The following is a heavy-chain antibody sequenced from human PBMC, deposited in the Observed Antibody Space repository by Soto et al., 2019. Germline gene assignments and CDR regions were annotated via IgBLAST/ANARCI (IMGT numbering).Heavy chain of an antibody. CDR1: GFTFSDYY. Sequence: GGSLRLSCAASGFTFSDYYMSWIRQAPGKGLEWVSYISSSSSYTNYADSVKGRFTISRDNAKNSLYLQMNSLRAEDTAVYYCAREYSGDSSGWYAFDIWGQGTMVTVSS. D-gene: IGHD6-19*01. CDR2: ISSSSSYT. CDR3: AREYSGDSSGWYAFDI. J-gene: IGHJ3*02. V-gene: IGHV3-11*06.